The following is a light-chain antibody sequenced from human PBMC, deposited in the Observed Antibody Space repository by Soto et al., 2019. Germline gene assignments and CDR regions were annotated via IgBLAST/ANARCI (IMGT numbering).Light chain of an antibody. Sequence: EIVLTQSPGTLSLSPGERATLSCRASQSVSSSYLAWYQQKPGQAPRLLIYGASSRATGIPDRFSGSGSGTDFTLTISRLEPEDFAGYYCQQYGSSPVTFGQGTKLEIK. J-gene: IGKJ2*01. CDR3: QQYGSSPVT. CDR1: QSVSSSY. CDR2: GAS. V-gene: IGKV3-20*01.